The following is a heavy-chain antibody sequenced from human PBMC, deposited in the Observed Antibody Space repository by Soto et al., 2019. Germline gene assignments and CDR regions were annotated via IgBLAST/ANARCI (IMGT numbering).Heavy chain of an antibody. V-gene: IGHV3-7*01. D-gene: IGHD6-6*01. CDR3: AREIAARL. J-gene: IGHJ6*04. Sequence: EVQLVESGGGLVQPGGSLRLSCAASGFTFSSYWMSWFRQAPGKGLEWVANIKQDRSEENYVDSVKGRFTISRDNAKNALYLQMNSLRVEDTAVYYCAREIAARLWGKGTTVTVSS. CDR1: GFTFSSYW. CDR2: IKQDRSEE.